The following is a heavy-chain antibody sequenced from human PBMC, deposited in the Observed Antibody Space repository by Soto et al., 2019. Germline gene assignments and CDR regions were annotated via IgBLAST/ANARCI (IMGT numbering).Heavy chain of an antibody. CDR3: ARGDSTDCSKGLSSFFYNHDMDV. J-gene: IGHJ6*02. Sequence: GASVKVSCKASGYSFTDYHIHWVRQAPGQGLEWLGRINPKSGGTSTAQKFQGWVTMTTDTSISTASMELTRLTSDDTAIYYCARGDSTDCSKGLSSFFYNHDMDVCGQGTTPTVSS. D-gene: IGHD2-8*01. CDR1: GYSFTDYH. V-gene: IGHV1-2*04. CDR2: INPKSGGT.